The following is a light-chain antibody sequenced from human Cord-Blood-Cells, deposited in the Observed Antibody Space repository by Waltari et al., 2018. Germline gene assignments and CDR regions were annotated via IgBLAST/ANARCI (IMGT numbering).Light chain of an antibody. CDR3: QQNYNTLLSSVT. Sequence: DIQITQSPSSLSASVGGRVPITCRGSQSIRSYLNWYQQKPGKAPKLLIYAASSLQSGVPTTFSGSGSGTDFTLTISSLQPEYFATSYCQQNYNTLLSSVTFGQGTKLEIK. CDR1: QSIRSY. V-gene: IGKV1-39*01. CDR2: AAS. J-gene: IGKJ1*01.